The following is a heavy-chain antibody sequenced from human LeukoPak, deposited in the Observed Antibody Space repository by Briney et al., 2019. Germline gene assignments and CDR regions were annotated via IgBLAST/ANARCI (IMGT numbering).Heavy chain of an antibody. Sequence: ASVTVSCKASGYTFTSYYMHWVRQAPGQGLEWMGLINPSGGSTIYAQKFQGRVTMTRDMSTSTVYMELSSLRSEDTAVYYCARVKRIAAAGTGGYYFDYWGQGTLVTVSS. J-gene: IGHJ4*02. CDR2: INPSGGST. V-gene: IGHV1-46*01. CDR1: GYTFTSYY. D-gene: IGHD6-13*01. CDR3: ARVKRIAAAGTGGYYFDY.